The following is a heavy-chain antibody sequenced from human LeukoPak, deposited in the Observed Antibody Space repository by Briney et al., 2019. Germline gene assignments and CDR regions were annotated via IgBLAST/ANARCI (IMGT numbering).Heavy chain of an antibody. CDR2: ISGSGGST. CDR1: GFTFSSYA. CDR3: ANKPGRYCSGGSCYPTVGY. V-gene: IGHV3-23*01. D-gene: IGHD2-15*01. J-gene: IGHJ4*02. Sequence: GGSLRLSCAASGFTFSSYAMSWVRQAPGKGLEWVSAISGSGGSTYYADSVKGRFTISRDNSKNTLYPQMNSLRAEDTAVYYCANKPGRYCSGGSCYPTVGYWGQGTLVTVSS.